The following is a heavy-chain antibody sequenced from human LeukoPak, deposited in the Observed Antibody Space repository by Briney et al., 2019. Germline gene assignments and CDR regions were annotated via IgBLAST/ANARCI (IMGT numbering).Heavy chain of an antibody. J-gene: IGHJ4*02. CDR1: GGSFSGYY. Sequence: SETLSLTCAVYGGSFSGYYWSWIRQPPGKGLEWIGEINHSGSTNYNPSLKSRVTISVDTSKNLFSLKLSSVTAADTAVYYCARRGYYYGSGSLIDYWGQGTLVTVSS. CDR3: ARRGYYYGSGSLIDY. V-gene: IGHV4-34*01. D-gene: IGHD3-10*01. CDR2: INHSGST.